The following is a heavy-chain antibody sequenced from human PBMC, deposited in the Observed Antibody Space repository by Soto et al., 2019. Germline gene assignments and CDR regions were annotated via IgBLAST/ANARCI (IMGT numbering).Heavy chain of an antibody. D-gene: IGHD5-18*01. Sequence: SLRLSCAASGFTFSNAWMSWVRQAPGKGLEWVGRIKSKTDGGTTDYAAPVKGRFTISRDDSKNTLYLQMNSLKTEDTAVYYCTTVYSYGYYYYYGMDVWGQGTTVTVSS. CDR2: IKSKTDGGTT. CDR3: TTVYSYGYYYYYGMDV. CDR1: GFTFSNAW. J-gene: IGHJ6*02. V-gene: IGHV3-15*01.